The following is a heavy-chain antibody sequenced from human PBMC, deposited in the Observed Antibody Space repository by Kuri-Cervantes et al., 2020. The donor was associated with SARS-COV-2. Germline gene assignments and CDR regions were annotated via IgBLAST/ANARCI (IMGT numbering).Heavy chain of an antibody. CDR2: INSDGSST. J-gene: IGHJ5*01. CDR1: GFTISSYW. V-gene: IGHV3-74*01. CDR3: ARGGAIIVVTAAKGWFDP. Sequence: GGSLRLSCAASGFTISSYWKHWVRQAPGRGLVWVSLINSDGSSTSYAASVKGRFTISRDNAKNTLYLQMNSLRAEETAVYYCARGGAIIVVTAAKGWFDPWGQGTLVTVSS. D-gene: IGHD2-2*01.